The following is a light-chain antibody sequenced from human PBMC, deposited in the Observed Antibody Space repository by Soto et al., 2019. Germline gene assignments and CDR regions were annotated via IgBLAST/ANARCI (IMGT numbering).Light chain of an antibody. CDR3: SSYASSSTRV. J-gene: IGLJ1*01. CDR1: SSDVGGYNY. CDR2: EVS. V-gene: IGLV2-14*01. Sequence: QSALTQPASVSGSPGQSITISCTGTSSDVGGYNYVSWYQHHPGKAPKLIIHEVSNWPSGVSNRFSGSKSGNTASLTISGLQAEDEADYYCSSYASSSTRVFGTGTKVTVL.